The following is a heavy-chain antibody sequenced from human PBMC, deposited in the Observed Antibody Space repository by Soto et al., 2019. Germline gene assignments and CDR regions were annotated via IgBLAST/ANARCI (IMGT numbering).Heavy chain of an antibody. Sequence: QVQLVQSGAEVKKPGASVKVPCKASGYTFTSYGISWVRQAPGQGLEWMGWISAYNGNTNYAQKLQGRVTMTTDTSTSTAYMELRSLRSDDTAVYYCASNIIMITFGGVIVSAFDIWGQGTMVTVSS. CDR1: GYTFTSYG. D-gene: IGHD3-16*02. J-gene: IGHJ3*02. V-gene: IGHV1-18*01. CDR2: ISAYNGNT. CDR3: ASNIIMITFGGVIVSAFDI.